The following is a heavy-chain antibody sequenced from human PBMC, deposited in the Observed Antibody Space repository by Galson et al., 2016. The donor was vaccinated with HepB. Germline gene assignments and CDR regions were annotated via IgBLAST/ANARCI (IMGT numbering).Heavy chain of an antibody. CDR2: INPHSGAT. CDR1: EYTFTAYY. D-gene: IGHD3-22*01. J-gene: IGHJ4*02. Sequence: SVKVSCKASEYTFTAYYLHWVRQAPGQGLEWMGWINPHSGATNYAKKFQGRVTMTRDTSISTATVELRSLRSDDTAIYYCAKDQCSGPYCFTTFDNWGQGTPVTVSS. V-gene: IGHV1-2*02. CDR3: AKDQCSGPYCFTTFDN.